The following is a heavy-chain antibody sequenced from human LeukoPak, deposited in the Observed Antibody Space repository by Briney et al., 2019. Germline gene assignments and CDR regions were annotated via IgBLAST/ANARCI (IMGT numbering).Heavy chain of an antibody. D-gene: IGHD3-22*01. CDR2: ISSGSSYI. V-gene: IGHV3-21*01. CDR3: ARVESAYDSSGYPYDFDY. J-gene: IGHJ4*02. CDR1: GFTFSRSS. Sequence: GGSLRLSCAASGFTFSRSSMNWVRQAPGKGLEWVSSISSGSSYIYYADSVRGRFTISRDNPKNSPYLQMNSLRAEGTAVYYCARVESAYDSSGYPYDFDYWGQGTLVTVSS.